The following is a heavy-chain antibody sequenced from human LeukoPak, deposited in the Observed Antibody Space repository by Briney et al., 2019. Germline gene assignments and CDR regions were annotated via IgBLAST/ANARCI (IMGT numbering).Heavy chain of an antibody. Sequence: GTSLRLSCAASGFPFSDYGMYWVRQAPGKGLEWLAVISHDGSNKYYADSVKGRITISRYNSMNTLYLQMNSLRAEDTAVYYCAKVRWGSDNALDSWGQGTLVTGSS. J-gene: IGHJ4*02. CDR2: ISHDGSNK. V-gene: IGHV3-30*18. CDR1: GFPFSDYG. D-gene: IGHD3-16*01. CDR3: AKVRWGSDNALDS.